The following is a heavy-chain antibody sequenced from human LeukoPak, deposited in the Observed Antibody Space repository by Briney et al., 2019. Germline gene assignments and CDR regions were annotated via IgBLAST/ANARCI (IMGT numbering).Heavy chain of an antibody. CDR3: AREMLPNHDAFDN. CDR1: GFTFSDYY. J-gene: IGHJ3*02. Sequence: PGGSLRLSCAASGFTFSDYYMSWIRQAPGKGLEWVSYISSSGSTIYYADSVKGRFTISRDNAKNSLYLQMNSLRAEDTAVYYCAREMLPNHDAFDNWGQGTMVTVSS. V-gene: IGHV3-11*04. D-gene: IGHD4/OR15-4a*01. CDR2: ISSSGSTI.